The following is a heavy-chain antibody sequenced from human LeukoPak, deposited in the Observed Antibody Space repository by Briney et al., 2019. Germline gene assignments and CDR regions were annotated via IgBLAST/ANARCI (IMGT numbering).Heavy chain of an antibody. J-gene: IGHJ4*02. V-gene: IGHV4-30-2*01. CDR3: AREDGSSWYYFDS. CDR2: IYHSGST. Sequence: SQTLSLTCTVSGGSISSGGYYWSWIRQPPGKGLEWIGYIYHSGSTYYNPSLKSRVTISVDRSKNQFSLKLSSVTAADTAVYYCAREDGSSWYYFDSWGQGTLVTVSS. CDR1: GGSISSGGYY. D-gene: IGHD6-13*01.